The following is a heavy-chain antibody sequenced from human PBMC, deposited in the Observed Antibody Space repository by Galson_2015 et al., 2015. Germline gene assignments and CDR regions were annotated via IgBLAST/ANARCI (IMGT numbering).Heavy chain of an antibody. CDR3: AKWTYNYFDY. CDR2: TRTIGDG. J-gene: IGHJ4*02. CDR1: GFTFSAYA. D-gene: IGHD3/OR15-3a*01. V-gene: IGHV3-23*01. Sequence: SLRLSCAASGFTFSAYAMIWVRQAPGKGLEWVSGTRTIGDGYAESVKGRFTISRDNSRNTLYLRMNSLRAEDTAVYYCAKWTYNYFDYWGQGTLVTVSS.